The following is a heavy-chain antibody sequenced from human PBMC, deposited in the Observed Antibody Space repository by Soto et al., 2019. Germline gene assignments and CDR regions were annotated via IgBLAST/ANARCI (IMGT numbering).Heavy chain of an antibody. CDR2: INPSGGST. J-gene: IGHJ6*02. CDR3: ARAIYYYDSSGPYGMDV. Sequence: ASGKVSCKASGYTFTSYYMHWVRQAPGQGLEWMGIINPSGGSTSYAQKFQGRVTMTRDTSTSTVYMELSSLRSEDTAVYYCARAIYYYDSSGPYGMDVWGQGTTVTVSS. D-gene: IGHD3-22*01. CDR1: GYTFTSYY. V-gene: IGHV1-46*01.